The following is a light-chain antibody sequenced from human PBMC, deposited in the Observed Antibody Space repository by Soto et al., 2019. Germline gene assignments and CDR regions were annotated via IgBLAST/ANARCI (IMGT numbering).Light chain of an antibody. CDR1: SSDVGGYNY. CDR3: SSYTSSSTQV. V-gene: IGLV2-14*01. J-gene: IGLJ1*01. CDR2: EVS. Sequence: QSVLTQPASVSGSSGQSITISCTGTSSDVGGYNYVSWYQQHPGKAPKLMIYEVSNRPSGVSNRFSGSKSGNTASLTISGLQAEDEADYYCSSYTSSSTQVFGTGTKLTVL.